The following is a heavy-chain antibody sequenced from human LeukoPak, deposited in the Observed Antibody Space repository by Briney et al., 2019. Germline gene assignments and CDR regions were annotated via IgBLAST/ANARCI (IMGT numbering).Heavy chain of an antibody. V-gene: IGHV1-2*02. CDR2: INPNTGGT. CDR3: ARAPMIVVVFPPRLDY. CDR1: GYTFTGYY. J-gene: IGHJ4*02. D-gene: IGHD3-22*01. Sequence: ASVKVSCKTSGYTFTGYYMHWVRQAPGQGLEWMGWINPNTGGTDYAQKFQGRVTITSDTSISTAYMELSSLGSDDTAVYYCARAPMIVVVFPPRLDYWGQGTLVTVSS.